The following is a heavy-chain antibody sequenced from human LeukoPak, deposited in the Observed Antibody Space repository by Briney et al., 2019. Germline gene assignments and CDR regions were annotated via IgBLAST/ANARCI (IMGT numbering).Heavy chain of an antibody. J-gene: IGHJ4*02. Sequence: PGGSLRPSCVASGFTFSSYWIHWVRQAPGKGLVWVSRINGDGGSTDYADSVKGRFTISRDNAKNTLYLQMNSLRAEDTAVYYCVRGGVDYWGQGTLVTVSS. D-gene: IGHD3-16*01. V-gene: IGHV3-74*01. CDR1: GFTFSSYW. CDR2: INGDGGST. CDR3: VRGGVDY.